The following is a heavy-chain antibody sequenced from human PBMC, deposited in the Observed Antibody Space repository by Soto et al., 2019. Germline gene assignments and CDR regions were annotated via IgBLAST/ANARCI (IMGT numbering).Heavy chain of an antibody. CDR2: IIPIFGTA. J-gene: IGHJ4*02. Sequence: ASVKVSCKASGGTFSSYAISWVRQAPGQGLEWMGGIIPIFGTANYAQKFQGRVTITADESTSTAYMELSSLRSEDTAVYYCARGLKVVTELDYWGQGTLVTVSS. CDR1: GGTFSSYA. D-gene: IGHD3-22*01. V-gene: IGHV1-69*13. CDR3: ARGLKVVTELDY.